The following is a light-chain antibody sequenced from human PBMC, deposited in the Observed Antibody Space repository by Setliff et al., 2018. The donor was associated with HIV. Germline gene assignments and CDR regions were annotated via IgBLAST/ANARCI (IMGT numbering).Light chain of an antibody. Sequence: QSVLTQPPSASGTPGQRVTISCSGSSSNIGSNTVTWYQQLPGTAPKLLIYKNDQRPSGVPDRFSGSTSGTSASLAISGVQSGDEADYYCAAWDDSLHGSYVFGAGTKVTVL. V-gene: IGLV1-44*01. J-gene: IGLJ1*01. CDR2: KND. CDR1: SSNIGSNT. CDR3: AAWDDSLHGSYV.